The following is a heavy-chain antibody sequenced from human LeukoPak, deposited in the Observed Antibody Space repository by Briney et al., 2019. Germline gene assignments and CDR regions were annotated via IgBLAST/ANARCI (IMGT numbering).Heavy chain of an antibody. Sequence: ASVKVSCKASGYTFTSYGISWVRQAPGQGLEWMGWISAYNGNTNYAQKLQGRVTMTTDTSTSTAYLELRGLRSDDTAVYYCARDRIVVLPAAMFDAFDIWGQGTMVTVSS. CDR1: GYTFTSYG. V-gene: IGHV1-18*01. D-gene: IGHD2-2*01. CDR2: ISAYNGNT. J-gene: IGHJ3*02. CDR3: ARDRIVVLPAAMFDAFDI.